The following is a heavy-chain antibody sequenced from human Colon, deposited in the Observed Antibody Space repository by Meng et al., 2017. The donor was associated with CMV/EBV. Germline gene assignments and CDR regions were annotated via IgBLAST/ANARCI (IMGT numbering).Heavy chain of an antibody. J-gene: IGHJ4*02. D-gene: IGHD6-19*01. CDR2: TYYRSRWLS. CDR1: GDSVSSNSVG. V-gene: IGHV6-1*01. CDR3: ARRHTSGWYYFDS. Sequence: SQTLSLTCVISGDSVSSNSVGWNWIRQSPSRGLEWLGRTYYRSRWLSDYALSVKSRISINADTSENQFFLHLSSVTPEDTAVYYCARRHTSGWYYFDSWGQGTLVTVSS.